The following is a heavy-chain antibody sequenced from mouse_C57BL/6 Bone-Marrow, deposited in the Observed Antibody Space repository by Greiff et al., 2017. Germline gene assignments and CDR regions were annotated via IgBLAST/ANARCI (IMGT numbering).Heavy chain of an antibody. CDR2: ISSGGDYI. CDR3: TREHYYYGSSYYWYFDV. V-gene: IGHV5-9-1*02. D-gene: IGHD1-1*01. Sequence: EVNVVESGEGLVKPGGSLKLSCAASGFTFSSYAMSWVRQTPEKRLEWVAYISSGGDYIYSADTVKGRFTISRDNARNTRYLQMSSLKSEDTAMYYCTREHYYYGSSYYWYFDVWGTGTTVTVSS. J-gene: IGHJ1*03. CDR1: GFTFSSYA.